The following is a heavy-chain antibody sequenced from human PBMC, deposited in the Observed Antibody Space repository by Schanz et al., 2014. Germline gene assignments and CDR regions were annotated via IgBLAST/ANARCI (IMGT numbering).Heavy chain of an antibody. V-gene: IGHV3-30-3*01. CDR3: ARDRGYCSGGSCLTFDY. CDR1: GFTFSSYA. Sequence: VQLLESGGGLVQPGGSLRLSCAASGFTFSSYAMSWVRQAPGKGLEWVAVISYDGSNKYYADSVKGRFTISRDNSKNTLYLQMNTLRAEDTAVYYCARDRGYCSGGSCLTFDYWGQGTLXTVSS. CDR2: ISYDGSNK. J-gene: IGHJ4*02. D-gene: IGHD2-15*01.